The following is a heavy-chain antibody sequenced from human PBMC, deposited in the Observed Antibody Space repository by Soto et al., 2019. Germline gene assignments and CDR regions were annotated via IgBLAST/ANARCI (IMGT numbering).Heavy chain of an antibody. CDR2: IFYSGST. J-gene: IGHJ3*02. V-gene: IGHV4-39*01. Sequence: QLQLQESGPGLVKPSETLSVICTVSGGSISSSSYYWAWIRQPPGKGLECIGSIFYSGSTYYNPSLKSRVTISVDTSKNQFSLKLSSVTAAETAVYYCARFVLRSGSFDIWGQGTMVTVSS. CDR1: GGSISSSSYY. D-gene: IGHD3-16*02. CDR3: ARFVLRSGSFDI.